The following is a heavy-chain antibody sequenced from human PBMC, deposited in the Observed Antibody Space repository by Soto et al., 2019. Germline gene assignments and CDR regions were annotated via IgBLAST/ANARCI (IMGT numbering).Heavy chain of an antibody. CDR1: GGSISSGDYY. D-gene: IGHD4-17*01. J-gene: IGHJ4*02. Sequence: QVQLQESGPGLVKPSQTLSLTCTVSGGSISSGDYYWSWIRQPPGKGLEWIGYIYYSGSTYYNPSLKSRVTISVHTSNHQFSLNLRSVTAADTAVYYCARVVIIRRRPPVTTRAFHYSGPLTLVTLSS. V-gene: IGHV4-30-4*01. CDR3: ARVVIIRRRPPVTTRAFHY. CDR2: IYYSGST.